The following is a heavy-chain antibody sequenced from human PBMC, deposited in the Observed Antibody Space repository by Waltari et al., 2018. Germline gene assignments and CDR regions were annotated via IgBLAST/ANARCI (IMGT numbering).Heavy chain of an antibody. CDR3: ARWGEGALDY. V-gene: IGHV3-53*01. J-gene: IGHJ4*02. Sequence: EVQLLESGGGLIQPGGSLSLSCAACGLPVSRNYTRWVRQAPGKGLEGGSVIYSGGSTYYADSVKGLFTISRDNSKNTLYLKMNSLRAEDTAVYYCARWGEGALDYWGQGTLVTVSS. CDR2: IYSGGST. CDR1: GLPVSRNY. D-gene: IGHD1-26*01.